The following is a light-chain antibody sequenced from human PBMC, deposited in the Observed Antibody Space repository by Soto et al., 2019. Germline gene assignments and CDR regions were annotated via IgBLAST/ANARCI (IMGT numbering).Light chain of an antibody. V-gene: IGKV1-5*03. J-gene: IGKJ1*01. Sequence: DIQMTQSPSTLSASVGDRVTITCRASQSISSWLAWYQQKPGKAPKLLIYKASSLESGVPSRLSGSGSGTEFTLTISSLQPDDFATYYCQQYNSHWTFGQGTKVDIK. CDR3: QQYNSHWT. CDR1: QSISSW. CDR2: KAS.